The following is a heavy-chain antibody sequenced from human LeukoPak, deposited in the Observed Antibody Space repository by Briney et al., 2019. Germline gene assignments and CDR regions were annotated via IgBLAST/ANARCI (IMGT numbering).Heavy chain of an antibody. CDR2: FDPEDGET. V-gene: IGHV1-24*01. D-gene: IGHD3-10*01. J-gene: IGHJ4*02. Sequence: ASVTVSCKVSGYTLTELSMHWVRQAPGKGLEWMGGFDPEDGETIYAQKFQGRVTMTEDTSTDTAYMELSSLRSEDTAVYYCATDGPRELLPRPFDYWGQGTLVTVSS. CDR1: GYTLTELS. CDR3: ATDGPRELLPRPFDY.